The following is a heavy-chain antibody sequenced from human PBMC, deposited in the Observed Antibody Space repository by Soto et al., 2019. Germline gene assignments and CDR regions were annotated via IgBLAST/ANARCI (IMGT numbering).Heavy chain of an antibody. CDR1: GYTFTNFA. D-gene: IGHD6-6*01. CDR2: VSANNGFT. Sequence: QVSLVQSRGELMRPGASVNVSCRTSGYTFTNFALSWVRQAPGQGLEWIGFVSANNGFTHVPQKFQGGISVKTDTSTSTVYLDLRSLSSDDTAVYYCARGGAARHLDSWGQGTPVTVAS. CDR3: ARGGAARHLDS. J-gene: IGHJ5*01. V-gene: IGHV1-18*01.